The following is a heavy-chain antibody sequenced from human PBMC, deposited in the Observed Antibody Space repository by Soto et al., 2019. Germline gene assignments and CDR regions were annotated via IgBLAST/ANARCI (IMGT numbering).Heavy chain of an antibody. D-gene: IGHD2-15*01. V-gene: IGHV3-49*03. Sequence: GGSLRLSCTASGFTFGDYAMSWFRQAPGKGLEWVGFIRSKAYGGTTEYAGSVKGKFTISRDDSKSIAYLQMNSLKTEDTAVYYCTRVAAEQGGEVYYYYYMDVWGKGTTVTVSS. CDR3: TRVAAEQGGEVYYYYYMDV. J-gene: IGHJ6*03. CDR1: GFTFGDYA. CDR2: IRSKAYGGTT.